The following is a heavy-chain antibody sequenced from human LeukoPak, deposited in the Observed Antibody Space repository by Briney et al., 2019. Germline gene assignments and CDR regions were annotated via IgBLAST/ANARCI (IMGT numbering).Heavy chain of an antibody. V-gene: IGHV3-23*01. Sequence: GGSLRLSCAASGFTFSSYAMSWVRQAPGKGLEWVSAISGSGGSTCYADSVKGRFTISRDNSKDTPYLQMNGLRAEDTAVYYCAKVGGITGTTGYFDYWGQGTLVTVS. CDR3: AKVGGITGTTGYFDY. CDR1: GFTFSSYA. CDR2: ISGSGGST. J-gene: IGHJ4*02. D-gene: IGHD1-7*01.